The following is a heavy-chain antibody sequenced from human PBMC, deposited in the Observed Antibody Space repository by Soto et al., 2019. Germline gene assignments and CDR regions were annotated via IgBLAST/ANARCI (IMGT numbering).Heavy chain of an antibody. Sequence: SLRLSCAASGFTFDDYAMHWVRQAPGKGLEWVSGISWNSGSIGYADSVKGRFTISRDNAKNSLYLQMNSLRAEDTALYYCAKVDVGYYGMDVWGQGTTVTVSS. V-gene: IGHV3-9*01. CDR2: ISWNSGSI. J-gene: IGHJ6*02. D-gene: IGHD1-26*01. CDR3: AKVDVGYYGMDV. CDR1: GFTFDDYA.